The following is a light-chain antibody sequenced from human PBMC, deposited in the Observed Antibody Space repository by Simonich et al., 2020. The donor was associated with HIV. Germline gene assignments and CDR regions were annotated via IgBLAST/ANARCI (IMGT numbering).Light chain of an antibody. Sequence: DIVMTQYPDSLAVSLGERATFNCKSSRSILYSSNNKNYFAWYQQKPGQPPKLLIYWASTRESGVPDRFSASGSGTDFTLTISSLQAEDVAIYYCQQYYSTPPTFGQGTKVEIK. CDR1: RSILYSSNNKNY. V-gene: IGKV4-1*01. CDR2: WAS. J-gene: IGKJ1*01. CDR3: QQYYSTPPT.